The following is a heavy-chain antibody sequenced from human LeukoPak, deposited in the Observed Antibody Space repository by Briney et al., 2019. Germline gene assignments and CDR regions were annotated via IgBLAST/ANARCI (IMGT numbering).Heavy chain of an antibody. CDR2: ISAYDGNT. CDR1: GYTFTSYG. D-gene: IGHD5-12*01. Sequence: ASVKVSCKASGYTFTSYGISWVRQAPGQGLEWMGWISAYDGNTNYAQKLQGRVTMTTDTSTSTAYMELRSLRFDDTAVYYCARDKGRATNFDYWGQGTLVTVSS. CDR3: ARDKGRATNFDY. V-gene: IGHV1-18*01. J-gene: IGHJ4*02.